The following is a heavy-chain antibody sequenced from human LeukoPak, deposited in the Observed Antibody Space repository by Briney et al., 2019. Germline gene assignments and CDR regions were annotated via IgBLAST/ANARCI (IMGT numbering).Heavy chain of an antibody. D-gene: IGHD2-21*01. CDR3: ARDSNSFPNYFDF. Sequence: GGSLRLSCAASGFSVSSNYMSWVRQAPRGGLEWVSLIYSAGDTFYSDSVKGRFTISRDSSKNTLYLQMYSLRTEDTAIYYCARDSNSFPNYFDFWGQGTLVTVSS. CDR2: IYSAGDT. V-gene: IGHV3-53*01. CDR1: GFSVSSNY. J-gene: IGHJ4*02.